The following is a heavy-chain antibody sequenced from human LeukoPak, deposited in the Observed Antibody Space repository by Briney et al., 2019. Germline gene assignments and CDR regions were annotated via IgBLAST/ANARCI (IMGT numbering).Heavy chain of an antibody. CDR1: GYSISSGYY. CDR3: ARAVAGHFDY. CDR2: IYHSGST. V-gene: IGHV4-38-2*02. D-gene: IGHD6-19*01. J-gene: IGHJ4*02. Sequence: SETLSLTCTVSGYSISSGYYWGWIRQPPGKGLEWIGSIYHSGSTFDNPSLKSRVTISVDTSKNQFSLKLSSVTAADTAVYYCARAVAGHFDYWGQGTLVTVSS.